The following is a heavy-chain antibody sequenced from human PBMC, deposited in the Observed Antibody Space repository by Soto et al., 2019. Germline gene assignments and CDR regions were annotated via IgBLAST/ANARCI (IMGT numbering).Heavy chain of an antibody. CDR1: GYTFTSYA. D-gene: IGHD3-16*01. Sequence: QVQLVQSGAEVKKPGASVKVSCKASGYTFTSYAMHWVRQAPGQRLEWMGWINAGNGNTKYSQKFQGRVTITRDTSASTAYMELSSLRSEDTAVYYCARGPVGDAYVFDYWGQGTLVTVSS. J-gene: IGHJ4*02. V-gene: IGHV1-3*01. CDR2: INAGNGNT. CDR3: ARGPVGDAYVFDY.